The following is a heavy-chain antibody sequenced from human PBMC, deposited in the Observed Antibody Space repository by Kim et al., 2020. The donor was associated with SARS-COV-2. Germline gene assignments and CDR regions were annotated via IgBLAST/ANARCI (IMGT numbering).Heavy chain of an antibody. J-gene: IGHJ3*01. V-gene: IGHV3-23*01. D-gene: IGHD3-10*01. CDR3: VRQVAGSNFDV. Sequence: FYADSLKRQFTISRDKSKNTLYRQLNIRRAEDTAIYYCVRQVAGSNFDVWGQGTMVTVSS.